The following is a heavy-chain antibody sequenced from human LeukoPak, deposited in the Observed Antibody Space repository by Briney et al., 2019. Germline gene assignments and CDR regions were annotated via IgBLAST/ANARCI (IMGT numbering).Heavy chain of an antibody. CDR1: GFTFDDYA. D-gene: IGHD6-13*01. CDR2: ISWDGGST. J-gene: IGHJ4*02. V-gene: IGHV3-43D*03. CDR3: AKDRAAGYSSSCLDY. Sequence: PGGSLRLSCAASGFTFDDYAMHWVRQAPGKGLEWVSLISWDGGSTYYADSVKGRFTISRDNSKNSLYLQMNSLRAEDTALYYCAKDRAAGYSSSCLDYWGQGTLVTVSS.